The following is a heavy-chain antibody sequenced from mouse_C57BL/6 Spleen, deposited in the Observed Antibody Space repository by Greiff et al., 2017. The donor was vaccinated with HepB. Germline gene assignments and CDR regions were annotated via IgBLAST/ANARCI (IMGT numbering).Heavy chain of an antibody. CDR2: ISYDGSN. D-gene: IGHD2-4*01. Sequence: VQLKESGPGLVKPSQSLSLTCSVTGYSITSGYYWNWIRQFPGNKLEWMGYISYDGSNNYNPSLKNRISITRDTSKNQFFLKLNSVTTEDTATYYCASPYDYDDGYYAMDYWGQGTSVTVSS. CDR3: ASPYDYDDGYYAMDY. J-gene: IGHJ4*01. V-gene: IGHV3-6*01. CDR1: GYSITSGYY.